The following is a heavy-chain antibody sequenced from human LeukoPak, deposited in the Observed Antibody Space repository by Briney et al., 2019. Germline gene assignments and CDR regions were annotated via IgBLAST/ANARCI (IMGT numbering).Heavy chain of an antibody. D-gene: IGHD3-9*01. CDR1: GFTFSSYS. J-gene: IGHJ4*02. V-gene: IGHV3-48*04. CDR3: ARGVLRYFDWPYYFDY. Sequence: TGGSLRLSCAASGFTFSSYSMNWVRQAPGKGLEWVSYISSSSSTIYYADSVRGRFTISRDNAKKSLYLQMNSLRAEDTAVYYCARGVLRYFDWPYYFDYWGQGTLVTVSS. CDR2: ISSSSSTI.